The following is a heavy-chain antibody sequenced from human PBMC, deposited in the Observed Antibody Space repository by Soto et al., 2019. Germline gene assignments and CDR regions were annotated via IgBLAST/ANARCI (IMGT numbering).Heavy chain of an antibody. CDR3: ARASVVVYALDY. J-gene: IGHJ4*02. CDR2: INAGNGNT. Sequence: QVQLVQSGAEEKKPGASVKVSCKASGYTFTSYAMHWVRQAPGQRLEWRGWINAGNGNTKYSQKFQGRVIITRGTVASTAYMELSRPRSEDTAVYYCARASVVVYALDYWCPVTLVTVSS. CDR1: GYTFTSYA. V-gene: IGHV1-3*05. D-gene: IGHD2-8*02.